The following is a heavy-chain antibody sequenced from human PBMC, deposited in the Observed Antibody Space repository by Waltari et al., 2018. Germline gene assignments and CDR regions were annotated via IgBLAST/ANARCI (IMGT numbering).Heavy chain of an antibody. J-gene: IGHJ4*02. CDR1: GGTFSSYT. V-gene: IGHV1-69*02. Sequence: QVQLVQSGAEVKKPGSSVKVSCKASGGTFSSYTISWVRQAPGQGLEWMGRIIPILGIANYSQKCQGRVTITADKYTSTAYMELSSLKTEDTAVYYCTSWASDLLFWELPFFDYWGQGTLVTVSS. D-gene: IGHD3-10*02. CDR3: TSWASDLLFWELPFFDY. CDR2: IIPILGIA.